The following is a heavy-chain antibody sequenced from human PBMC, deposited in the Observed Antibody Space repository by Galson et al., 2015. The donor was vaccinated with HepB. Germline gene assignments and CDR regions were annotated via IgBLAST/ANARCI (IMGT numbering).Heavy chain of an antibody. CDR3: AKGLLGGRCAAPFDC. Sequence: SLRLSCAASGFTFSNYAMSWVRQAPGKGLEWVSGLRNTGGSTYYAGSVTGRFTISRDNSKNTLFLQMDSLTAEDTAVYFCAKGLLGGRCAAPFDCWGQGTLVTVSS. D-gene: IGHD2-15*01. CDR1: GFTFSNYA. V-gene: IGHV3-23*01. CDR2: LRNTGGST. J-gene: IGHJ4*02.